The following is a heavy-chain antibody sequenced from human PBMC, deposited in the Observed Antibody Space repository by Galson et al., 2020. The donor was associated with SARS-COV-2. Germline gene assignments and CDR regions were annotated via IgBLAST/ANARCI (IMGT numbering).Heavy chain of an antibody. CDR1: GFVFSDYY. D-gene: IGHD6-19*01. CDR2: LSHSGKTV. J-gene: IGHJ4*02. V-gene: IGHV3-11*01. CDR3: ARGRAGTPRGWVDY. Sequence: GESLKISCAASGFVFSDYYMSWIRQAPGKGLEWISYLSHSGKTVYYADSVKGRFTISRDNAENSLYLQMNSLRVEDTAVYYCARGRAGTPRGWVDYWGQGTLVTVSS.